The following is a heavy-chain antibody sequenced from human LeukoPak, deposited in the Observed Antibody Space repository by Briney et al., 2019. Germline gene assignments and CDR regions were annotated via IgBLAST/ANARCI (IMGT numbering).Heavy chain of an antibody. CDR3: GRGFSNWSLDY. J-gene: IGHJ4*02. CDR1: GFTFSSYA. V-gene: IGHV3-30*03. CDR2: IAIDGINK. D-gene: IGHD6-13*01. Sequence: GGSLRLSCAASGFTFSSYAMSWVRQAPGKGLEWVAVIAIDGINKFYADSVKGRVSLSRDNSKNTVYLQMSSLRVADTGVYYCGRGFSNWSLDYWGQGTLITV.